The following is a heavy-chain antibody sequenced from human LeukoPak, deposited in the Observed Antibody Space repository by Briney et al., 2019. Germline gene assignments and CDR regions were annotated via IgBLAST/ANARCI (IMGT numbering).Heavy chain of an antibody. J-gene: IGHJ6*03. CDR1: GYTFTSYY. V-gene: IGHV1-18*04. CDR3: ARDGYAYYIDV. Sequence: ASVKVSCKASGYTFTSYYMDWGRQAPGQGLEWMGWISAYNGNTNYAQKLQGRVTMTTDTSTSTAYMELRSLRSDDTAVYYCARDGYAYYIDVWGKGTTVTVSS. CDR2: ISAYNGNT. D-gene: IGHD2-8*01.